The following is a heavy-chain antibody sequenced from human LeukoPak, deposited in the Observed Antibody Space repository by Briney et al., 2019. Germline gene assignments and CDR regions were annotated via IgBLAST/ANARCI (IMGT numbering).Heavy chain of an antibody. CDR3: ARDIERGYGPFDY. CDR2: INTNTGNP. Sequence: GASVKVSCKASGYTFTSYAMNWVRQAPGQGLEWMGWINTNTGNPTYAQGFTGRFVLSLDTSVSTAYLQITSLSAEDTAVYYCARDIERGYGPFDYWGQGTLVTVSS. D-gene: IGHD5-18*01. V-gene: IGHV7-4-1*02. J-gene: IGHJ4*02. CDR1: GYTFTSYA.